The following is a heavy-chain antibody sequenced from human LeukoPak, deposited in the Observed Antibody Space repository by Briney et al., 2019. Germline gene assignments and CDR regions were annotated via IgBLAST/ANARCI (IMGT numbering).Heavy chain of an antibody. CDR3: ATARNFRFEY. Sequence: GGSLRLSCATSGLTFRTTWMHWVRHAPGKGLMWVSRMNGEGTTIDYADSVKGRFTVSRDYAKNTLFLQMNNLRTEDTALYFCATARNFRFEYWGQGSLVIVSS. V-gene: IGHV3-74*01. D-gene: IGHD1-7*01. J-gene: IGHJ4*02. CDR2: MNGEGTTI. CDR1: GLTFRTTW.